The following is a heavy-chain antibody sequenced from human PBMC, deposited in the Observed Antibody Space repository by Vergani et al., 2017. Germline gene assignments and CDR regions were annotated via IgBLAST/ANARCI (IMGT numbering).Heavy chain of an antibody. D-gene: IGHD3-9*01. V-gene: IGHV3-33*06. CDR1: GFTFSSYG. CDR2: IWYDGSTK. CDR3: AKGVEYYDILTGQYYFDY. J-gene: IGHJ4*02. Sequence: QVQLVESGGGVVQPGRSLRLSCAASGFTFSSYGMHWVRQAPGKGLEWVAVIWYDGSTKYYADSVKGRFTISRDNSKNTLYRQMYSLRAEDTAVFYCAKGVEYYDILTGQYYFDYWGQGTLVTVSS.